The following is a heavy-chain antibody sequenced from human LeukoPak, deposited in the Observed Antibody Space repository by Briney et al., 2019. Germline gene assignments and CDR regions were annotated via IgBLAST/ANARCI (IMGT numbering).Heavy chain of an antibody. CDR1: GGSTSSTGYY. CDR2: IYYSGNT. V-gene: IGHV4-39*01. CDR3: ARRRGLGSSWSGMDV. J-gene: IGHJ6*02. Sequence: SETLSLTCTVSGGSTSSTGYYWGWIRLPPGKGLEWIGSIYYSGNTYYDPSLKSRVTISVDTSKNQFSLKLSSVTAADTAVYYCARRRGLGSSWSGMDVWGQGTTVTVSS. D-gene: IGHD6-13*01.